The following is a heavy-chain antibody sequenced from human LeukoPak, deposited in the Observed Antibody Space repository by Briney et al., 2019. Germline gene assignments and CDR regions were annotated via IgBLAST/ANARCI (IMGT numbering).Heavy chain of an antibody. V-gene: IGHV3-21*01. CDR3: ARDHPRQWLVQDY. D-gene: IGHD6-19*01. CDR1: GFTFSTYS. Sequence: PGGSLRLSCAASGFTFSTYSMNWVRQAPGKGLEWVSSISSSSGSIYYADSVKGRFTIPRDNAKNSLYLQMNSLRAEDTAVYYCARDHPRQWLVQDYWGQGTLVTVSS. CDR2: ISSSSGSI. J-gene: IGHJ4*02.